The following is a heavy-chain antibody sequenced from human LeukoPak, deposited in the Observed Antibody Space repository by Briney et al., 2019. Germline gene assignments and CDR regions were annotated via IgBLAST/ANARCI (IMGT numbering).Heavy chain of an antibody. CDR2: ISSSGSTI. CDR3: ARGIMVGARRNALET. D-gene: IGHD3-10*01. Sequence: AGGSLRLSCAASGFTFSDYYMSWIRQAPGKGLEWVSYISSSGSTIYYADSVKGRFTISRDNAKNSLYLQMNSLRAEDTAVYYLARGIMVGARRNALETWGQGKRVTSLQ. CDR1: GFTFSDYY. J-gene: IGHJ3*02. V-gene: IGHV3-11*04.